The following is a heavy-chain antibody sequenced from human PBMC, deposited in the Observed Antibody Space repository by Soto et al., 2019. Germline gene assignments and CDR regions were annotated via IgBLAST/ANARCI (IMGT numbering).Heavy chain of an antibody. D-gene: IGHD6-6*01. CDR1: GGSISSGGYY. CDR3: AGAAGNFGSSGYYYYYYMDV. Sequence: PSETLSLTCTVSGGSISSGGYYWSWIRQHPGKGLEWIGYIYYSGSTYYNPSLKSRVTISVDTSKNQFSLKLSSVTAADTAVYYCAGAAGNFGSSGYYYYYYMDVWGKGTTVTVSS. J-gene: IGHJ6*03. CDR2: IYYSGST. V-gene: IGHV4-31*03.